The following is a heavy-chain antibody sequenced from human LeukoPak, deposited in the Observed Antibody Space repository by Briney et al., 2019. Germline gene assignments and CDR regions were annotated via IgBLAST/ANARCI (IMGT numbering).Heavy chain of an antibody. CDR2: IYHSGGT. CDR1: GGSISSGGYS. J-gene: IGHJ6*02. D-gene: IGHD1-26*01. CDR3: ARAARAKKRELLGLGYYYYGIDV. Sequence: SQTLSLTCAVSGGSISSGGYSWSWIRQPPGKGLEWIGYIYHSGGTYYNPSLKSRVTISVDRSKNQFSLKLSSVTAADTAVYYCARAARAKKRELLGLGYYYYGIDVWGQGTTVTVSS. V-gene: IGHV4-30-2*01.